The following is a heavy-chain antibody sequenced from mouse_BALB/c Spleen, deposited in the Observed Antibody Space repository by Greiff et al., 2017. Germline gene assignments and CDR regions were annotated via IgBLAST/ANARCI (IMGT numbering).Heavy chain of an antibody. CDR2: ISYSGST. Sequence: EVKLVESGPGLVKPSQSLSLTCTVTGYSITSDYAWNWIRQFPGNKLEWMGYISYSGSTSYNPSLKSRISITRDTSKNQFFLQLNSVTTEDTATYYCARKGYDDYAMDYWGQGTSVTVSS. CDR3: ARKGYDDYAMDY. CDR1: GYSITSDYA. J-gene: IGHJ4*01. V-gene: IGHV3-2*02. D-gene: IGHD2-14*01.